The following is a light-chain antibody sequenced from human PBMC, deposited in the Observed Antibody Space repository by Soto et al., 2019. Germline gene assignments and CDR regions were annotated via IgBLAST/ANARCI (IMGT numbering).Light chain of an antibody. CDR3: QQYNNWPHT. CDR1: QSVRSK. Sequence: EIVMTQSPATLSVSPGERATLSCRASQSVRSKLAWFQQKPGQAPSLLIYGVSTRATGVQVRFSGSGSGTEFTLTINSLQSEDFAVYYCQQYNNWPHTFGQGTKVDIK. J-gene: IGKJ2*01. V-gene: IGKV3-15*01. CDR2: GVS.